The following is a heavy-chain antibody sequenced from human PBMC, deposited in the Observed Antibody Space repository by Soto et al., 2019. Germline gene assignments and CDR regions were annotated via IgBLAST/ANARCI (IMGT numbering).Heavy chain of an antibody. Sequence: SVKVSCKASGGTFSSYAISWVRQAPGQGLEWMGGIIPIFGTANYAQKFQGRVTITADESTSTAYMELSSLRSEDTAVYYCARVSGIFGVVIGYYYYYGMDVWGQGTTVTVSS. CDR2: IIPIFGTA. J-gene: IGHJ6*02. CDR1: GGTFSSYA. CDR3: ARVSGIFGVVIGYYYYYGMDV. V-gene: IGHV1-69*13. D-gene: IGHD3-3*01.